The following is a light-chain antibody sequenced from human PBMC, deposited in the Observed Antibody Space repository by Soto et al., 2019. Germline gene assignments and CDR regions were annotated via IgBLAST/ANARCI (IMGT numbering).Light chain of an antibody. CDR1: TSNIGAGFD. CDR2: ANN. CDR3: QSYDNSLSGSWV. J-gene: IGLJ3*02. V-gene: IGLV1-40*01. Sequence: QSVLTQPPSVSGAPGQRVTISCTGSTSNIGAGFDVHWYLQLPGTAPKLLIYANNDRPSGVPDRFSGSKSGSSASLAINGLQAEDEAHYYCQSYDNSLSGSWVFGGGTKLTVL.